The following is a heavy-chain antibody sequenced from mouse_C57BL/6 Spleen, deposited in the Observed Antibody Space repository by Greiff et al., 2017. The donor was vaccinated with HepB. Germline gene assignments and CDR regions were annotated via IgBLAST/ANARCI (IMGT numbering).Heavy chain of an antibody. CDR2: IRSKSNNYAT. V-gene: IGHV10-1*01. Sequence: EVMLVESGGGLVQPKGSLKLSCAASGFSFNTYAMNWVRQAPGKGLEWVARIRSKSNNYATYYADSVKDRFTISRDDSESMLYLQMNNLKTEDTAMYYCVRTGTGWYFDVWGTGTTVTVSS. CDR1: GFSFNTYA. CDR3: VRTGTGWYFDV. J-gene: IGHJ1*03. D-gene: IGHD4-1*01.